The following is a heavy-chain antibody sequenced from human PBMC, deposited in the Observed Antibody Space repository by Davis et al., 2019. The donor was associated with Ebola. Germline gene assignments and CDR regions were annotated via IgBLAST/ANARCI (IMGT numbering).Heavy chain of an antibody. D-gene: IGHD3-3*01. J-gene: IGHJ3*02. Sequence: SVKVSCKSSGGTFSSFAVGWVRQAPGQGLEWMGGIIPMFRSPNYAQKFQDRVTITADESTRTVYLELSSLRSEDTAVYYCARDKILYDHGAFDIWGQGTLVTVSS. V-gene: IGHV1-69*13. CDR2: IIPMFRSP. CDR1: GGTFSSFA. CDR3: ARDKILYDHGAFDI.